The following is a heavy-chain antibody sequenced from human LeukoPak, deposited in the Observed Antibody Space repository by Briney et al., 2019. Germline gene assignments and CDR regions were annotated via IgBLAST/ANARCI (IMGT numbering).Heavy chain of an antibody. CDR3: ARDRQAVTTCGDI. J-gene: IGHJ3*02. Sequence: VASVKVSCKASGYTFTSYGISWVRQAPGQGLEWMGWISAYNGNTNYAQKLQGRVTMTTDTSTSIAYMELRSLRSDDTAVYYCARDRQAVTTCGDIWGQGTMVTVSS. V-gene: IGHV1-18*01. CDR2: ISAYNGNT. CDR1: GYTFTSYG. D-gene: IGHD4-17*01.